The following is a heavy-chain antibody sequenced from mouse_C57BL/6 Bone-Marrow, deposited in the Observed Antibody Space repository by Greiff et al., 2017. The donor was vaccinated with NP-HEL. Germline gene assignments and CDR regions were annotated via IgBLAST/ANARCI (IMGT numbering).Heavy chain of an antibody. Sequence: QVQLQQSGPELVKPGASVKLSCKASGYTFTSYAINWVKQRPGQGLEWIGWLYPRDGSPKYNEKFKGKATLAVDTSASTAYMKLHSLTSEDSAVYFCAREASYYYGSSWAMDYWGQGTAVTVSS. V-gene: IGHV1-85*01. J-gene: IGHJ4*01. D-gene: IGHD1-1*01. CDR1: GYTFTSYA. CDR2: LYPRDGSP. CDR3: AREASYYYGSSWAMDY.